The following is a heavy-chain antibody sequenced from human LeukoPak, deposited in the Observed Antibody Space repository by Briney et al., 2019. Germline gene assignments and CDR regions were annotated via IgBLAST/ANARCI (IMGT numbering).Heavy chain of an antibody. CDR3: ARVDYGDYHNWFDP. CDR2: INPNSGGT. J-gene: IGHJ5*02. CDR1: GYTFTGYY. Sequence: VASVKVSCKASGYTFTGYYMHWVRQAPGQGLEWMGWINPNSGGTNYAQKFQGRVTMTRDTSISTAYMELSRLRSDDTAVYYCARVDYGDYHNWFDPWGQGTLVTVSS. V-gene: IGHV1-2*02. D-gene: IGHD4-17*01.